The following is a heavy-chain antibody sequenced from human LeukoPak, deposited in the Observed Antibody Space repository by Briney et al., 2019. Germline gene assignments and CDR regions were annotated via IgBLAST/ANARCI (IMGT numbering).Heavy chain of an antibody. J-gene: IGHJ4*02. D-gene: IGHD6-13*01. CDR3: ARGMQQLYHFDS. V-gene: IGHV4-59*01. CDR2: IYYSGST. CDR1: GGSISSYY. Sequence: SETLSLTCAVSGGSISSYYWSWIRQPPGKGPEWIGYIYYSGSTNYNPSLKSRVTISVDTSKNQFSLKLLSVTAADTAVYYCARGMQQLYHFDSWGRGTLVTVSS.